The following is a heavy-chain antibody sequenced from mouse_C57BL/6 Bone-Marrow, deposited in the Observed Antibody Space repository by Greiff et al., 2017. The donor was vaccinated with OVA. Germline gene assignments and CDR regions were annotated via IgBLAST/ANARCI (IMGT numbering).Heavy chain of an antibody. D-gene: IGHD5-1*01. CDR2: IDPSDSDT. CDR1: GYTFTSYW. J-gene: IGHJ2*01. Sequence: VQLQQPGAELVMPGASVKLSCKASGYTFTSYWMHWVKQRPGQGLEWIGEIDPSDSDTNYNQKFKGKSTLTVDKSSSTAYMQLSSLTSEDSAVYYCARYSTSTGYFEDWGQGTTVTVS. V-gene: IGHV1-69*01. CDR3: ARYSTSTGYFED.